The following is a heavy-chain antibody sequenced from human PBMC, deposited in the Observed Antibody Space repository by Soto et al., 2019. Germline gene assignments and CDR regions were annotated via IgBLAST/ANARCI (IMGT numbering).Heavy chain of an antibody. CDR3: VRGDREDIAGVIGARPGEYGMDV. Sequence: QVQLVESGGGVVQPGRSLRLSCAASGLIFNNYAMHWVRQAPGKGLEWVAAISYSGDRKVNVDSVKGRFTISRDNSKNTVYLQMDSLRAEDTAVYYCVRGDREDIAGVIGARPGEYGMDVCCHGTTVTVSS. J-gene: IGHJ6*02. CDR2: ISYSGDRK. V-gene: IGHV3-30-3*01. CDR1: GLIFNNYA. D-gene: IGHD2-15*01.